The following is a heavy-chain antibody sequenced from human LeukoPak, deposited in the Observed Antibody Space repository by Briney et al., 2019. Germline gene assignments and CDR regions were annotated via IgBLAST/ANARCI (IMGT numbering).Heavy chain of an antibody. CDR3: ARDLWNFYDDSGYNRDFDS. V-gene: IGHV1-18*01. CDR1: TSR. J-gene: IGHJ5*01. Sequence: ASVKVSCKATSRISLVRQAPGQGLEWRGWIGTYGGDTYYAQKFQGIITVTTDTSTSTVYMELRNLRSDDTAVYYCARDLWNFYDDSGYNRDFDSWGQGTLVTVSS. D-gene: IGHD3-22*01. CDR2: IGTYGGDT.